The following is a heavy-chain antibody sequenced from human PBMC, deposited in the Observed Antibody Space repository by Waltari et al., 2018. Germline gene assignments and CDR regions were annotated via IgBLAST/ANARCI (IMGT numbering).Heavy chain of an antibody. J-gene: IGHJ3*02. CDR3: ATSRYYYDSSGYYPPHAFDI. CDR1: GFTFSSYA. CDR2: ISGSGGST. V-gene: IGHV3-23*04. D-gene: IGHD3-22*01. Sequence: EVQLVESGGGLVQPGGSLRLSCAASGFTFSSYAMSWVRQAPGKGLAWVSAISGSGGSTYYADSVKGRFTISRDNSKNTLYLQMNSLRAEDTAVYYCATSRYYYDSSGYYPPHAFDIWGQGTMVTVSS.